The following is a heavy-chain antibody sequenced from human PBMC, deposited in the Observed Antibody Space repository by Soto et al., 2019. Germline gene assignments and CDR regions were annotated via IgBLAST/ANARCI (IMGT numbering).Heavy chain of an antibody. CDR1: GFSVSTSY. Sequence: LRLSCAASGFSVSTSYMSWVRQAPGKGLEWVSVIYGGGDTYHAAAVKGRFIISRDNSYNTLYLQMNSLRAEDTAMYYCARAPSGGYGLDVWGQGTTVTVS. CDR2: IYGGGDT. CDR3: ARAPSGGYGLDV. J-gene: IGHJ6*02. V-gene: IGHV3-53*01. D-gene: IGHD3-16*01.